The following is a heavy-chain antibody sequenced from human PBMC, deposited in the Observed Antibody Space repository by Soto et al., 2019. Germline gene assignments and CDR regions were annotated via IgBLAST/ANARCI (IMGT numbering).Heavy chain of an antibody. D-gene: IGHD4-4*01. CDR3: ASGKSSNYVGYYNGMDV. CDR2: IIPIFGTA. CDR1: GGTFSSYA. J-gene: IGHJ6*02. Sequence: SVNVSCKGSGGTFSSYAISWLRQPPGKELEWMGVIIPIFGTANYAQKFQGRVTITADNSTSTAYMELSSLRSEDTAVYYCASGKSSNYVGYYNGMDVWGQGTTVTVSS. V-gene: IGHV1-69*06.